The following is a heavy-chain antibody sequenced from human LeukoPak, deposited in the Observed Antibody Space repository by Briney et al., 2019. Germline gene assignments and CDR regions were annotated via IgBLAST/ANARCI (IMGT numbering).Heavy chain of an antibody. J-gene: IGHJ4*02. CDR3: ATHHSTKGFDY. Sequence: GGSLRLSCAASGFTFRSYGMHWVRQAPGKGLDWVAIIWYDGSNKYYADSVKGRFIISKDNSKNTLYLQMNSQRAEDTAVYYCATHHSTKGFDYWGQGTLVTVSS. D-gene: IGHD2-15*01. V-gene: IGHV3-33*01. CDR1: GFTFRSYG. CDR2: IWYDGSNK.